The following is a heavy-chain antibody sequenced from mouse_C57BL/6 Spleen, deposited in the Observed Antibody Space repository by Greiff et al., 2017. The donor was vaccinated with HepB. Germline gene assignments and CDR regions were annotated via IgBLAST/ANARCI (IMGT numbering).Heavy chain of an antibody. D-gene: IGHD2-4*01. CDR1: GYAFSSSW. J-gene: IGHJ1*03. V-gene: IGHV1-82*01. CDR3: ARRDYDYDTRYFDV. Sequence: VKLMESGPELVKPGASVKISCKASGYAFSSSWMNWVKQRPGKGLEWIGRIYPGDGDTNYNGKFKGKATLTADKSSSTAYMQLSSLTSEDSAVYFCARRDYDYDTRYFDVWGTGTTVTVSS. CDR2: IYPGDGDT.